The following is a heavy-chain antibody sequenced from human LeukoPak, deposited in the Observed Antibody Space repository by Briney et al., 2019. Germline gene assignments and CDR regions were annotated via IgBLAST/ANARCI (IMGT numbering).Heavy chain of an antibody. CDR3: ARGVVANLYYFDY. J-gene: IGHJ4*02. D-gene: IGHD2-15*01. V-gene: IGHV4-34*01. CDR2: INHSGST. Sequence: KPSETLSLTCAVSGYSISSGYYWSWIRQPPGKGLEWIGEINHSGSTNYNPSLKSRVTISVDTSKNQFSLKLSSVTAADTAVYYCARGVVANLYYFDYWGQGTLVTVSS. CDR1: GYSISSGYY.